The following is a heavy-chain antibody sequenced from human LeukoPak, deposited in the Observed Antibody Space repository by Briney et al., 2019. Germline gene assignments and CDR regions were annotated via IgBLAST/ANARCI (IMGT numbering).Heavy chain of an antibody. V-gene: IGHV3-74*01. J-gene: IGHJ3*02. CDR1: RFTFSSYW. Sequence: GGSLRLSCAASRFTFSSYWMHWVRQAPGKGLVWVSRINSDGSSTSYADSVKGRLTISRDNAKNTLFLQMNSLRAEDTAVYYCTRDSGPDAFDIWGQGTMVTVSS. CDR2: INSDGSST. CDR3: TRDSGPDAFDI.